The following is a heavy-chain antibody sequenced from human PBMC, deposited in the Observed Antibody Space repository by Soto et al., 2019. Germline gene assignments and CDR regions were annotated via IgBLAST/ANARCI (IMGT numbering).Heavy chain of an antibody. V-gene: IGHV1-18*01. CDR2: ISAYNGNT. Sequence: ASVKVSCKASGYTFTSYGTSWVRQAPGQGLEWMGWISAYNGNTNYAQKLQGRVTMTTDTSTSTAYMELRSLRSDDTAVYYCARGVPYGSGSYYKGGTFFDYWGQGTLVTVSS. CDR3: ARGVPYGSGSYYKGGTFFDY. CDR1: GYTFTSYG. J-gene: IGHJ4*02. D-gene: IGHD3-10*01.